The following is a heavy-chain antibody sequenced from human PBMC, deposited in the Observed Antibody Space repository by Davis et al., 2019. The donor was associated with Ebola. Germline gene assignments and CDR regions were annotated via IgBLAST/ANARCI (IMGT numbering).Heavy chain of an antibody. CDR2: IIPIFGTA. J-gene: IGHJ4*02. V-gene: IGHV1-69*13. CDR3: AREIVGVVPAANPIDY. CDR1: GGTFSSYA. Sequence: SVKVSCKASGGTFSSYAISWVRQDPGQGLEWMGGIIPIFGTANYAQKFQGRVTITADESTSTAYMELSSLRSEDTAVYYCAREIVGVVPAANPIDYWGQGTLVTVSS. D-gene: IGHD2-2*01.